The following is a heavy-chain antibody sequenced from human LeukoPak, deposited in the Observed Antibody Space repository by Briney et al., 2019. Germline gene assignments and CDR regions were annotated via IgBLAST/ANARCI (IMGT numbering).Heavy chain of an antibody. J-gene: IGHJ4*02. CDR1: GGSISNYY. V-gene: IGHV4-59*01. Sequence: SETLSLTCTASGGSISNYYWSWIRQPPGKGLEWIGNIYYSGSTNYNPSLKSRVTLSLDTSKNQFSLKLSSVTAADTAVYYCARGGVWELLDYWGQGTLVTVSS. D-gene: IGHD1-26*01. CDR2: IYYSGST. CDR3: ARGGVWELLDY.